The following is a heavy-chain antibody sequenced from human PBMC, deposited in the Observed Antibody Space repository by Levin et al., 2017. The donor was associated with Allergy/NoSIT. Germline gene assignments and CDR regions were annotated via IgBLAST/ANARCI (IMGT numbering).Heavy chain of an antibody. V-gene: IGHV4-59*01. CDR1: GGSISSYY. Sequence: ASETLSLTCTVSGGSISSYYWSWIRQPPGKGLEWIGYIYYSGSTNYNPSLKSRVTISVDTSKNQFSLRLSSVTAADTAVDYCARAVPGSIVGATAYGMDVWGQGTTVTVSS. CDR2: IYYSGST. J-gene: IGHJ6*02. CDR3: ARAVPGSIVGATAYGMDV. D-gene: IGHD1-26*01.